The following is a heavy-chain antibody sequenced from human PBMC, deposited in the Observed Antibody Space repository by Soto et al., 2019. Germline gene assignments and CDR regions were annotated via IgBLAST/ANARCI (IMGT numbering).Heavy chain of an antibody. CDR3: ANYRWYSSSWRQIDY. Sequence: QVQLVESGGGVVQPGRSLRLSCAASGFTFSSYGMHWVRQAPGKGLEWVAVISYDGSNKYYADSVKGRFTISRDNSKNTMYLQMNSLRAEDTAVYYCANYRWYSSSWRQIDYWGQGTLVTVSS. V-gene: IGHV3-30*18. D-gene: IGHD6-13*01. CDR2: ISYDGSNK. CDR1: GFTFSSYG. J-gene: IGHJ4*02.